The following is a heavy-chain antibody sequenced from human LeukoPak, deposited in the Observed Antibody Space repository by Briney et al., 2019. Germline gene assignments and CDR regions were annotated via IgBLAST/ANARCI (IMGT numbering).Heavy chain of an antibody. D-gene: IGHD6-13*01. V-gene: IGHV5-51*01. Sequence: KNGESLKISCKGSGYSFTSYWIGWVRQMPGKGLEWMGIVYPGDSDTRYSPSFQGQVTISRDNSKNTLYLQMNSLRAEDTAVYYCAKGSAAVRPYYFDYWGQGTLVTVSS. CDR1: GYSFTSYW. J-gene: IGHJ4*02. CDR2: VYPGDSDT. CDR3: AKGSAAVRPYYFDY.